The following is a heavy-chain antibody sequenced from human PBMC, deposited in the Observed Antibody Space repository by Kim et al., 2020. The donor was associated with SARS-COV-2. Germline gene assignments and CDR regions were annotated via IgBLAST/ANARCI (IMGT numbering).Heavy chain of an antibody. CDR2: ISYDGIIK. J-gene: IGHJ4*02. Sequence: GGSLRLSCAASGFAFSAYAMHWVRQAPGKGLEWVAVISYDGIIKYDADSLRDRFTISRDNSKNTLYLQMNSLRPEDTAVYYCARGPGNYVYGLVGMIDNWGQGTLVTVSS. V-gene: IGHV3-30-3*01. D-gene: IGHD1-26*01. CDR3: ARGPGNYVYGLVGMIDN. CDR1: GFAFSAYA.